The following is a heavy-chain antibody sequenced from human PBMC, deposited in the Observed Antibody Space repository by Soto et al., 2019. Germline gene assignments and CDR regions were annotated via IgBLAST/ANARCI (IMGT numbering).Heavy chain of an antibody. CDR2: INHSGST. CDR1: GGSFSGYY. J-gene: IGHJ4*02. V-gene: IGHV4-34*01. CDR3: ARARRAARYDY. Sequence: LSLTCAVYGGSFSGYYWSWIRQPPGKGLEWIGEINHSGSTNYNPSLKSRVTIPVDTSKNQFSLKLSSVTAADTAVYYCARARRAARYDYWGRGTLVAVSS. D-gene: IGHD6-6*01.